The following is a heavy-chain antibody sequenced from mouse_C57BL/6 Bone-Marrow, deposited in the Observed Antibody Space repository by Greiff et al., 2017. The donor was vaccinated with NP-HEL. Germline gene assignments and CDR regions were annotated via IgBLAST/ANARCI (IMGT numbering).Heavy chain of an antibody. D-gene: IGHD4-1*01. J-gene: IGHJ3*01. Sequence: VQLQQSGAELVRPGASVKLSCTASGFNIKDDYMHWVKQRPEQGLEWIGWIDPENGDAEYASKFQGKATITADTSSNTAYLQLSSLTSEDTAVYYCTPNPFAYWGQGTLVTVSA. CDR3: TPNPFAY. V-gene: IGHV14-4*01. CDR2: IDPENGDA. CDR1: GFNIKDDY.